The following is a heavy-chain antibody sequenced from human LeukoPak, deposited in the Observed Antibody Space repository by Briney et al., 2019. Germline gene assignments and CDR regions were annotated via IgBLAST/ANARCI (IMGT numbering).Heavy chain of an antibody. Sequence: KPSENLSLTLAVYGGSFSGFYWSWIRPPPGEGVEWIGEINHSGSTNYNPSLKSRVTISVDTSKNQFSLKLSPVTAADTAVYYCARAGPTVTLTPFDYWGQGTLVTVSS. J-gene: IGHJ4*02. CDR3: ARAGPTVTLTPFDY. CDR1: GGSFSGFY. V-gene: IGHV4-34*01. D-gene: IGHD4-17*01. CDR2: INHSGST.